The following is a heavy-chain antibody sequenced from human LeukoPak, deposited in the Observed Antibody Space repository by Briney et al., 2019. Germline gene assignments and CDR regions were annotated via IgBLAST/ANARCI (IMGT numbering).Heavy chain of an antibody. CDR2: INPNSGGT. Sequence: GASVKVSCKASGYTFTGYYIHWVRQAPGQGLEWMGWINPNSGGTSYAQKFQGRVTMTRDTSMNTAYMDLSSLRSDDTAVYYCAREGNFYSSGKHQDYWGQGTLVTVSS. D-gene: IGHD3-10*01. J-gene: IGHJ4*02. CDR1: GYTFTGYY. CDR3: AREGNFYSSGKHQDY. V-gene: IGHV1-2*02.